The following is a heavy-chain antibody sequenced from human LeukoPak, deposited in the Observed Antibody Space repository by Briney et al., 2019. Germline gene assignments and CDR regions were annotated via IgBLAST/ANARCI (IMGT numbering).Heavy chain of an antibody. Sequence: PSETLSLTCTVSGGSISSYYWSWIRQPPGKGLEWIGYIYYSGSTNYNPSLQSRVTMSVDTSKNQFSLNLSSVTAADTAVYYCARVGGYYNWFDFWGQGTLVTVSS. V-gene: IGHV4-59*12. CDR3: ARVGGYYNWFDF. D-gene: IGHD4-23*01. CDR1: GGSISSYY. CDR2: IYYSGST. J-gene: IGHJ5*01.